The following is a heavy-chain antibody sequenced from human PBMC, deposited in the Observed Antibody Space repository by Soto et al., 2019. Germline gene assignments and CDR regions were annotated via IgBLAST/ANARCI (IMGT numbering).Heavy chain of an antibody. Sequence: ASVKVSCKASGYTFTSYGISWVRQAPGQGLEWMGWISAYNGNTNYAQKLQGRVTMTRDTSISTAYMELSSLRSEDTAVYYCARAVPAAKLNMNVWGKGTTVTVSS. J-gene: IGHJ6*03. CDR1: GYTFTSYG. V-gene: IGHV1-18*01. CDR3: ARAVPAAKLNMNV. CDR2: ISAYNGNT. D-gene: IGHD2-2*01.